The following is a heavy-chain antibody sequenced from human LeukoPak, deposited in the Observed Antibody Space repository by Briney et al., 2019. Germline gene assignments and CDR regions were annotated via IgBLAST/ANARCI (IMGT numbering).Heavy chain of an antibody. CDR2: IYSGGST. V-gene: IGHV3-66*04. D-gene: IGHD6-19*01. CDR3: VKPSGWYFFDY. CDR1: GFTVSSNY. J-gene: IGHJ4*02. Sequence: GGSLRLSCAASGFTVSSNYMSWVRQAPGKGLEWVSVIYSGGSTYYADSVKGRFTISRDNSKNTLYLQMNSLRAEDTAVYYCVKPSGWYFFDYWGQGTLVTVSS.